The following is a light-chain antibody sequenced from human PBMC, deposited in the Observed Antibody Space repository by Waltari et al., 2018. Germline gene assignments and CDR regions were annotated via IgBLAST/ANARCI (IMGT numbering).Light chain of an antibody. Sequence: SYDLTQPPSVSVSPGQTASITCSGDKLGEKYACWYQQKPGQSPVLVNNQDSKRPSGLPERFSGSNTGKTATLTISGTQAMDEADDYCQAWDSSTHVEFGGGTKLTVL. CDR3: QAWDSSTHVE. V-gene: IGLV3-1*01. CDR1: KLGEKY. J-gene: IGLJ2*01. CDR2: QDS.